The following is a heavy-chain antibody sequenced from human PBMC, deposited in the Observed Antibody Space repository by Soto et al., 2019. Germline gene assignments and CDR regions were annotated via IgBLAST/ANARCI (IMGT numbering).Heavy chain of an antibody. J-gene: IGHJ5*02. Sequence: QLVESGGGLVKPGGSLRLSCAASGFTFKNAWMSWVCQAPGKGLEWVGRIKTKADAGTTDYAAPVKGRFTISRDDSQNTLYLQMNSLKNEDTALYFCTTDGATIFFDPRGQGTLVTVSS. CDR1: GFTFKNAW. D-gene: IGHD3-10*02. CDR3: TTDGATIFFDP. V-gene: IGHV3-15*01. CDR2: IKTKADAGTT.